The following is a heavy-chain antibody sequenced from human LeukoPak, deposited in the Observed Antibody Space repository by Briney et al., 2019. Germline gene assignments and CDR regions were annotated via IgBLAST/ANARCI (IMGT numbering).Heavy chain of an antibody. Sequence: PGGSLRLSCAAPGFRFSNYYMGWVRPTPGKGLEWVSNIYTEESPHYAHSMKGRFTISRDNSRNTVYIQMNNLRVEDTAVYYCARWGSGYYDSSGYYHYYYYYYIDVWGKGTTVTVSS. CDR2: IYTEESP. V-gene: IGHV3-53*01. CDR3: ARWGSGYYDSSGYYHYYYYYYIDV. J-gene: IGHJ6*03. D-gene: IGHD3-22*01. CDR1: GFRFSNYY.